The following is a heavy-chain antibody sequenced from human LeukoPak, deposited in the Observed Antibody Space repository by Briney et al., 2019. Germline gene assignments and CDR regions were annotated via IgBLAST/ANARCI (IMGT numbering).Heavy chain of an antibody. Sequence: PGGSLRLSCAASGFTFDDYGMIWVRQAPGKELEWVSGINWNGGSTGYADSVKGRFTISRDNAKNSLYLQVNSLRAEDTALYYCARGNGNPDYYYYMDVWGKGTTVTVSS. V-gene: IGHV3-20*04. J-gene: IGHJ6*03. D-gene: IGHD1-14*01. CDR1: GFTFDDYG. CDR3: ARGNGNPDYYYYMDV. CDR2: INWNGGST.